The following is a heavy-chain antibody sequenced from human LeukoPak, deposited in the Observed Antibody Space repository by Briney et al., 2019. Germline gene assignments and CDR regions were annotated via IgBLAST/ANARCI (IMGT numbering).Heavy chain of an antibody. CDR3: AKSQRNDQQVVQRIDY. D-gene: IGHD2-2*01. Sequence: AGSLTHYCTAPRFTFSTHAITCVRQAPGNRLQPVSSISGSGDTTYYTGSVKGRFTISRDNAKNALYLQMSSLRAEDTAVYYCAKSQRNDQQVVQRIDYWGQGTLVTVSS. J-gene: IGHJ4*02. CDR2: ISGSGDTT. V-gene: IGHV3-23*01. CDR1: RFTFSTHA.